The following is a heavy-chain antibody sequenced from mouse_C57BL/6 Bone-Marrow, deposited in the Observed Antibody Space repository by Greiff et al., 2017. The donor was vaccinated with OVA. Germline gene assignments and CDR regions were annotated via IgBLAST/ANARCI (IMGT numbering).Heavy chain of an antibody. V-gene: IGHV3-6*01. D-gene: IGHD1-1*01. CDR2: ISYDGSN. CDR1: GYSITSGYY. Sequence: EVQLQESGPGLVKPSQSLSLTCSVTGYSITSGYYWNWIRQFPGNKLEWMGYISYDGSNNYNPSLKNRISITRDTSKNQFFLKLNSVTTEDTATYYCARASYYYGSKGYAMDYWGQGTSVTVSS. CDR3: ARASYYYGSKGYAMDY. J-gene: IGHJ4*01.